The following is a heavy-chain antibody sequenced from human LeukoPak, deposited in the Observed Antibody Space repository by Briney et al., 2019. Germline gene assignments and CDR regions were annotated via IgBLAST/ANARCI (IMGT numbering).Heavy chain of an antibody. CDR1: GGSISSSRYY. Sequence: SETLSLTCTVSGGSISSSRYYWGWIRQPPGKGLEWIGSIHYSGSTYYNPSLKSRVTVSVDTSENQFSLKLSSVAAADTAVYFGVRTRLSDYIVPAAERADDACDMWGQGTMVTVSS. V-gene: IGHV4-39*07. CDR2: IHYSGST. J-gene: IGHJ3*02. D-gene: IGHD2-2*01. CDR3: VRTRLSDYIVPAAERADDACDM.